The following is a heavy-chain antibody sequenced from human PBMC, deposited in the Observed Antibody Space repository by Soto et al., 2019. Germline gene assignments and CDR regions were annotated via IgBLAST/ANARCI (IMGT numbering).Heavy chain of an antibody. CDR2: ISGSDDST. V-gene: IGHV3-23*01. CDR1: GFTFSSYA. J-gene: IGHJ4*02. D-gene: IGHD6-6*01. CDR3: AKRSSSSTCAY. Sequence: EVQLLESGGGLVQPGESLRLSCAASGFTFSSYAMSWVRQAPGKGLEWVSVISGSDDSTYYADSVKGRFTISRDNSNNPLSRQMNSLRAEDTAVYYCAKRSSSSTCAYWGQGTLVTVSS.